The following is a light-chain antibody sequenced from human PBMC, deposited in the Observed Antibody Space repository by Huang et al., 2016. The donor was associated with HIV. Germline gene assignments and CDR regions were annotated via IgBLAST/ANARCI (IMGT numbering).Light chain of an antibody. Sequence: EIVLTQSPGTLSLSPGERATLSCRASQSVTSNSLAWYQQKPGQAPRLLIFGASSRVSGIPDRVSGSGSETDFTLTITRLEPEDFAVYYCQQYGSSPPNTFGQGTKLEIK. J-gene: IGKJ2*01. CDR1: QSVTSNS. CDR2: GAS. V-gene: IGKV3-20*01. CDR3: QQYGSSPPNT.